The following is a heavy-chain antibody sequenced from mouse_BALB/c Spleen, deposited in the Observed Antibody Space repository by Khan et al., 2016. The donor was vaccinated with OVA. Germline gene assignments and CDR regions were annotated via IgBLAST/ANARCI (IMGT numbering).Heavy chain of an antibody. CDR3: AKPPYLSYSLDH. V-gene: IGHV9-3-1*01. Sequence: QIQLVQSGPEMKKPGETVKISCKASGYTFTNYGMNWVKQSPGKALKWMGWINTFTGEPTYADDFKGRFAFSLDTSASTVYLQINNLTNEDTATYFCAKPPYLSYSLDHWGQGTSVTVSS. CDR1: GYTFTNYG. CDR2: INTFTGEP. J-gene: IGHJ4*01. D-gene: IGHD2-12*01.